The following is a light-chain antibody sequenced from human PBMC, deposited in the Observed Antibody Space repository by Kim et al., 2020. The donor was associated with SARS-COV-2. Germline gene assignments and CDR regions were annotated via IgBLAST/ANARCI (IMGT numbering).Light chain of an antibody. V-gene: IGLV2-11*01. CDR1: SSDVGDYNY. Sequence: QSALTQPRSVSGSPGQSVTISYTGTSSDVGDYNYVSWYQQHPGKAPKFMIYDITKRPSGVPDRFSGSKSGNTASLTISGLQTEDEADYYCCSHAGSNTWVFGTGTKVTVL. CDR2: DIT. J-gene: IGLJ1*01. CDR3: CSHAGSNTWV.